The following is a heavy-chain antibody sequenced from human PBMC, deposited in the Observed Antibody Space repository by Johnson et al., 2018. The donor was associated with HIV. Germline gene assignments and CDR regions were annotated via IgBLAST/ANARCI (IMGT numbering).Heavy chain of an antibody. D-gene: IGHD6-19*01. J-gene: IGHJ3*02. CDR2: ISSSGSTI. Sequence: QVQLVESGGGLVKPGGSLRLSCAASGFTFSDYYMSWIRQAPGKGLEWVSYISSSGSTIYYADSLRGRLTISRDNAKKLLYLEMSSLRAEDTAVYYCARERGYSSVLWKLSEDAFDIWGRGTMVTVSS. V-gene: IGHV3-11*04. CDR3: ARERGYSSVLWKLSEDAFDI. CDR1: GFTFSDYY.